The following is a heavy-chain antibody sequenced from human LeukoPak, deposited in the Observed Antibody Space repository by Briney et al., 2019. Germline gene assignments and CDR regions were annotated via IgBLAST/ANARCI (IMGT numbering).Heavy chain of an antibody. CDR2: INPNSGGT. D-gene: IGHD6-19*01. Sequence: ASVNVSCKASGYTFTGYYTHWVRQAPGQGLEWMGWINPNSGGTNYAQKFQGWVTMTRDTSISTAYMELSRLRSDDTAVYYCARDLGRIAVAGTLAYWGQGALVTVSS. CDR1: GYTFTGYY. CDR3: ARDLGRIAVAGTLAY. J-gene: IGHJ4*02. V-gene: IGHV1-2*04.